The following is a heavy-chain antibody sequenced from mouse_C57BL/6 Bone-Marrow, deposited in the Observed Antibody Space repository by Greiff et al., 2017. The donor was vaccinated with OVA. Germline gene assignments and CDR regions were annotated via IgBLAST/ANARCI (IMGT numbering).Heavy chain of an antibody. D-gene: IGHD2-4*01. CDR1: GYTFTSSW. CDR2: IDPSDSYT. V-gene: IGHV1-69*01. Sequence: QVQLQQPGAELVMPGASVKLSCKASGYTFTSSWMHWVKQRPGQGLEWIGEIDPSDSYTNYNQKFKGKSTLTVDKSSSTAYMQLSRLTSEDSAVYYCARDYDEYFDVWGTGTTVTVSS. CDR3: ARDYDEYFDV. J-gene: IGHJ1*03.